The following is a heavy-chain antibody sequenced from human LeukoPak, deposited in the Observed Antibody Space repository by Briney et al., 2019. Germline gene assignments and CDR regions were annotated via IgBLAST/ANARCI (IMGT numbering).Heavy chain of an antibody. V-gene: IGHV3-21*01. J-gene: IGHJ4*02. D-gene: IGHD3-22*01. CDR3: ARGLTDYYDSSGYYSHFDY. Sequence: GGSLRLSCAASGFTFSSYSMNWVRQAPGKGLEWVSSISSSSSYIYYADSVKGRFTISRDNAKNSLYLQMNSLRAEDTAVYYCARGLTDYYDSSGYYSHFDYWGQGTLVTVSS. CDR1: GFTFSSYS. CDR2: ISSSSSYI.